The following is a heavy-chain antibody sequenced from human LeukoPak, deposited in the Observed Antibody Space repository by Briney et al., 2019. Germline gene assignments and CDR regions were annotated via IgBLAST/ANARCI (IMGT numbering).Heavy chain of an antibody. V-gene: IGHV1-69*13. CDR1: GGTFSSYA. CDR2: IIPIFGTA. D-gene: IGHD4-17*01. CDR3: ARDHPDYGNDY. J-gene: IGHJ4*02. Sequence: WASVKVSCKASGGTFSSYAISWVRQAPGQGLEWMGGIIPIFGTANYAQKFQGRVTITADESTSTAHMELSSLRSEDTAVYYCARDHPDYGNDYWGQGTLVTVSS.